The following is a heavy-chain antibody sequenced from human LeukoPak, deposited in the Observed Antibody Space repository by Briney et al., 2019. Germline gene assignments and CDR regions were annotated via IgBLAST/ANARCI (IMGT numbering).Heavy chain of an antibody. J-gene: IGHJ4*02. V-gene: IGHV3-30*02. D-gene: IGHD5-12*01. CDR2: IRYDGSNK. Sequence: GGSLRLSCAASGFTFSSYGMHWVRQAPGKGLEWVAFIRYDGSNKYYADSVKGRFTISRDNSKNTLYLQMNSLRAEDTAVYYCARMDIVATIDVFDYWGQGTLVTVPS. CDR3: ARMDIVATIDVFDY. CDR1: GFTFSSYG.